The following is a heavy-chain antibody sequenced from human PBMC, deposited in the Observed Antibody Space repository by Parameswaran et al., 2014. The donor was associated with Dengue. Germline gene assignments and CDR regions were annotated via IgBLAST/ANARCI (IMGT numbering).Heavy chain of an antibody. CDR3: AARLYNWERVDSDY. CDR2: IYHTGNT. V-gene: IGHV4-39*01. J-gene: IGHJ4*02. D-gene: IGHD1-20*01. Sequence: WIRQPPGKGLEWIATIYHTGNTYYSPSLKSRVTISVDTSKTQFSLNLNSVTAADTAVYYCAARLYNWERVDSDYWGQGTLVTVSS.